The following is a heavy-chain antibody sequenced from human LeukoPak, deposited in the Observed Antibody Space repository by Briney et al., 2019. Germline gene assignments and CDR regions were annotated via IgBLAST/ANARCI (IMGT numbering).Heavy chain of an antibody. V-gene: IGHV4-38-2*02. J-gene: IGHJ4*02. Sequence: SETLSLTCTVSGYSISSGYFWGWIRQSPGRGLEWIGSIYHTGKTQYTPSLKSRVTISIDTSRNQFSLKLNSVTAADTAVYYCARLSSGSPWDYWGQGTLVTVSS. D-gene: IGHD3-10*01. CDR1: GYSISSGYF. CDR3: ARLSSGSPWDY. CDR2: IYHTGKT.